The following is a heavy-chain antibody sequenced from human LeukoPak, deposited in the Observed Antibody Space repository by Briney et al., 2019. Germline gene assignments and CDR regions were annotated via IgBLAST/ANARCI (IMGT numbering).Heavy chain of an antibody. CDR2: IRSSGSYI. Sequence: GGSLRLSCAASGFTFSSYSMNWVRQAPGKGLEWVSSIRSSGSYIYYADSVKGRFTISRDNAKNSLYLQMNSLRAEDTAVYYCARDLAPLVQLERRWGAFDIWGQGTMVTVSS. V-gene: IGHV3-21*01. CDR1: GFTFSSYS. D-gene: IGHD1-1*01. CDR3: ARDLAPLVQLERRWGAFDI. J-gene: IGHJ3*02.